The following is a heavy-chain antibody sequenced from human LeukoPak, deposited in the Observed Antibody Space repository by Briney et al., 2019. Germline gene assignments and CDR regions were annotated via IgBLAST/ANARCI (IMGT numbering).Heavy chain of an antibody. Sequence: KPGGSLRLSCAASGFTFSTYSLNWVRQAPGKGLEWVSSINSRATHIYYADSVKGRFNISRDNAKNSLYLQMNSLRAEDTAVYYCARDGGPDGEFDYWGQGTLVTVSS. D-gene: IGHD2-15*01. CDR2: INSRATHI. CDR1: GFTFSTYS. V-gene: IGHV3-21*01. J-gene: IGHJ4*02. CDR3: ARDGGPDGEFDY.